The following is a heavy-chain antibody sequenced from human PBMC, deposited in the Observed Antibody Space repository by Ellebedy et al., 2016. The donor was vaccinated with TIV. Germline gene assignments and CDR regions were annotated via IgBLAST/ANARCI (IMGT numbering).Heavy chain of an antibody. V-gene: IGHV4-39*07. D-gene: IGHD2-15*01. J-gene: IGHJ4*02. Sequence: SETLSLTXTVSGRSISSSSSYWSWTRQPPGKGLEWIVEINHSGSTNYNPSLKRRVTISVGTSKIQFSLKMSSVTAADTAVYYCTSPTPGDYFDYWGQGTLVTVSS. CDR2: INHSGST. CDR3: TSPTPGDYFDY. CDR1: GRSISSSSSY.